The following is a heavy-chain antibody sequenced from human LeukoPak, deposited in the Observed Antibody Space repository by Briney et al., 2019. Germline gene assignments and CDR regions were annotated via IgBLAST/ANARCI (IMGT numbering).Heavy chain of an antibody. Sequence: AGSLTLSCAASGFTFSSYWMSWVRQAPGKGLEWVANIKQDGSEKYYVDSVKGRFTISRDNDKNSLNLQMNSLRAEDTAVYYCAREGLWVGLDSGKTRQAYWERWGQGTMVTVSS. CDR3: AREGLWVGLDSGKTRQAYWER. D-gene: IGHD2-21*01. CDR1: GFTFSSYW. J-gene: IGHJ3*01. V-gene: IGHV3-7*04. CDR2: IKQDGSEK.